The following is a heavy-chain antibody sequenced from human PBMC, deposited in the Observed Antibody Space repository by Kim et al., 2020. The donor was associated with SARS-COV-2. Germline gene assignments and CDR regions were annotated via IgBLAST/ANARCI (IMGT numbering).Heavy chain of an antibody. CDR2: ISGSGDVS. CDR3: AKFMGSILPTRGMDV. Sequence: GGSLRLSCVASGLIFSNYAFTWVRQAPGKGLEWVSGISGSGDVSHYADSVKGRFTTSRDNSKNTLYLLMDSLRAEDTAIYYCAKFMGSILPTRGMDVGGQGTTVTVSS. J-gene: IGHJ6*02. CDR1: GLIFSNYA. V-gene: IGHV3-23*01. D-gene: IGHD2-21*01.